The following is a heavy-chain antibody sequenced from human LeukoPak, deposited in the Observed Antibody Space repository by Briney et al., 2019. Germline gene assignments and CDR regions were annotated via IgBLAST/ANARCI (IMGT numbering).Heavy chain of an antibody. Sequence: SQTLSLTCAVSGGSISSGGYSWSWIQQPPGKGLGWIGYIYHSGSTYYNPSLKSRVTISVDTSKNQFSRKLSSVTAADTAVYYCAREYIGGSFDIWGQGTMVTVSS. CDR2: IYHSGST. J-gene: IGHJ3*02. CDR1: GGSISSGGYS. V-gene: IGHV4-30-2*01. CDR3: AREYIGGSFDI. D-gene: IGHD1-26*01.